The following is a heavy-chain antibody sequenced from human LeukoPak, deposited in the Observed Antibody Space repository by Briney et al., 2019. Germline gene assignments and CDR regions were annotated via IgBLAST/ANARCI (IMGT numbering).Heavy chain of an antibody. CDR1: GFTFSSYS. J-gene: IGHJ4*02. CDR3: ARRYCSSTSCLPLDY. Sequence: GESLRLACAASGFTFSSYSMNWVRQAPGKGLEWVSLISSSNTYIFYADSVRGRFTISRDNAKKSLFLQMNSLRAEDTAVYYCARRYCSSTSCLPLDYWGQGTLVSVSS. D-gene: IGHD2-2*01. V-gene: IGHV3-21*01. CDR2: ISSSNTYI.